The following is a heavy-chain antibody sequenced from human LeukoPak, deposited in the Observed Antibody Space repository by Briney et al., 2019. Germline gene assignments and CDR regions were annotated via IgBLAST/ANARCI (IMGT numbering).Heavy chain of an antibody. V-gene: IGHV3-21*01. D-gene: IGHD4-17*01. J-gene: IGHJ4*02. CDR2: ISSSSSYI. Sequence: GGSLRLSCAASGFTFSSYSKNWVRQAPGKGLEWVSSISSSSSYIYYADSVKGRFTISRDNAKNSLYLQMNSLRAEDTAVYYCARRRTTVTYFDYWGQGTLVTVSS. CDR1: GFTFSSYS. CDR3: ARRRTTVTYFDY.